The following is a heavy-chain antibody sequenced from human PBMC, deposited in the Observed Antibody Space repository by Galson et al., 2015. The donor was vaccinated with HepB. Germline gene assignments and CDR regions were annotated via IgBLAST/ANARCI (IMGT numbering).Heavy chain of an antibody. Sequence: SLRLSCAASRFTFSNYGMHWVRQAPGKGLEWVAGIWFDGSNKFYADSVKGRFTISRDNSKNRLYLQMNSLRAEDTAVYYCARSVYQLPPPVRFGMDVWGQGTTVTVSS. CDR2: IWFDGSNK. D-gene: IGHD2-2*01. CDR1: RFTFSNYG. V-gene: IGHV3-33*01. J-gene: IGHJ6*01. CDR3: ARSVYQLPPPVRFGMDV.